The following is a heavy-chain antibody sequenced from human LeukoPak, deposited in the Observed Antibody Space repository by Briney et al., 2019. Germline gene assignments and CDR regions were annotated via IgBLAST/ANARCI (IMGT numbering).Heavy chain of an antibody. CDR2: ISSSGSTI. V-gene: IGHV3-11*04. D-gene: IGHD1-26*01. Sequence: PGGSLRLSCVASGFTFSDYYMSWIRQAPGKGLKWVSYISSSGSTIYYADSVKGRFTISRDNAKNSLYLQMNSLRAEDTAVYYCARVLVTYSGLYYFDYWGQGTLVTVSS. CDR3: ARVLVTYSGLYYFDY. J-gene: IGHJ4*02. CDR1: GFTFSDYY.